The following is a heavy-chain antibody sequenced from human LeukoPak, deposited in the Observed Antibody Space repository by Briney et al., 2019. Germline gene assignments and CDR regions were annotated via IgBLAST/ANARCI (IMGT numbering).Heavy chain of an antibody. CDR1: GGSISIYY. CDR3: ARAVADMFDY. J-gene: IGHJ4*02. CDR2: IYYSGST. Sequence: KSSETLSLTCTVSGGSISIYYWSWIRQPPGKGLEWIGYIYYSGSTNYNPSLKSRVTISVDTSKNQFSLKLSSVTAADTAVYYCARAVADMFDYWGQGTLVTVSS. V-gene: IGHV4-59*01. D-gene: IGHD6-19*01.